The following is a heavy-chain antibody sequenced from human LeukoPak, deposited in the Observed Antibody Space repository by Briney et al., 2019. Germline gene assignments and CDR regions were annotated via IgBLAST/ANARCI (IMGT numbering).Heavy chain of an antibody. CDR2: IRYDGSNK. Sequence: PGGSLRLSCAASGFTFSSYGMHWVRQAPGKGLEWVAFIRYDGSNKYYADSVKGRFTISRDNSKNTLYLQMNSLRAEDTAVYYCAKDQDVEVAGTWGSIDYWGQGTLVTVSS. V-gene: IGHV3-30*02. D-gene: IGHD6-13*01. CDR1: GFTFSSYG. CDR3: AKDQDVEVAGTWGSIDY. J-gene: IGHJ4*02.